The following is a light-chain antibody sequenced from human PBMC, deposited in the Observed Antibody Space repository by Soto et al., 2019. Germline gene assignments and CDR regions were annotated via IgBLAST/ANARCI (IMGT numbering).Light chain of an antibody. CDR2: GTS. Sequence: DIVLTQSPGTLSLSPGERATLSCRASQSVNNDYLAWYQKKPGQAPRLLFYGTSIRATGIPDRFSGSGSGTDITLSISRLEPEDFALYYCQQYGPSPMYTFGQGTRLEI. V-gene: IGKV3-20*01. CDR3: QQYGPSPMYT. J-gene: IGKJ2*01. CDR1: QSVNNDY.